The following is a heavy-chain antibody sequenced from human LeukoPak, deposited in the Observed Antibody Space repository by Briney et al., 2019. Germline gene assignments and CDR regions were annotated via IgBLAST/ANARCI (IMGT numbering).Heavy chain of an antibody. V-gene: IGHV3-21*01. D-gene: IGHD6-19*01. CDR2: ISSSSSYI. CDR3: ARVQTAVYWYFDL. Sequence: GGALRLSCAASGFTFSTYSMNWVRQAPGKGLECVSSISSSSSYIYYADSVKGRFTISRDNAKNSLYLQMNSLRPEDTAVYYCARVQTAVYWYFDLWGRGALVTVSS. CDR1: GFTFSTYS. J-gene: IGHJ2*01.